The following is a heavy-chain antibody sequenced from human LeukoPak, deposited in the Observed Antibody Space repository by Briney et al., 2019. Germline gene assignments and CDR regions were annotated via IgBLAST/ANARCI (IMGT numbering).Heavy chain of an antibody. CDR3: ARDAGSGWYYFDS. V-gene: IGHV4-4*07. CDR2: LYPSGRT. D-gene: IGHD6-19*01. Sequence: PSETLSLTCTVSGGSISLSFWSWLRQPAVKGLEWVGRLYPSGRTENNPSLKSRVSISLDAPKSQFSLRLPSVTAADTAVYFCARDAGSGWYYFDSWGQGTRVTVST. CDR1: GGSISLSF. J-gene: IGHJ4*02.